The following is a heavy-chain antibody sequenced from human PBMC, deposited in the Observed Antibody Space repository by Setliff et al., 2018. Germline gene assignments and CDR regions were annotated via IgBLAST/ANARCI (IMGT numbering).Heavy chain of an antibody. CDR2: LFQTGTT. Sequence: SETLSLTCTVSGYSISSGYYWGWIRQPPGKGLEWLGSLFQTGTTYYNPSLESRVTMSVDTSDNQFSLKLHSVTAADTAVYYCARHLWGRWMAASSDYFDYWGQGSLVTVSS. CDR3: ARHLWGRWMAASSDYFDY. D-gene: IGHD3-3*02. V-gene: IGHV4-38-2*02. CDR1: GYSISSGYY. J-gene: IGHJ4*02.